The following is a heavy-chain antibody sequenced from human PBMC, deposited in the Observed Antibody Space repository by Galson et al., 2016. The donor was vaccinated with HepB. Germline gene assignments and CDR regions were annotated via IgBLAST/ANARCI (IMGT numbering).Heavy chain of an antibody. CDR1: GFTFNFYG. D-gene: IGHD2-15*01. J-gene: IGHJ6*02. CDR3: AKGREVVGSVTYFYGLDV. CDR2: ILYDGSEK. V-gene: IGHV3-30*18. Sequence: SLRLSCAASGFTFNFYGMHWVRQAPGKGLEWVAVILYDGSEKYYADSVEGRFTISRDNSKNTLYLQMNNLRADDTAVYYCAKGREVVGSVTYFYGLDVWGQGTTVTVSS.